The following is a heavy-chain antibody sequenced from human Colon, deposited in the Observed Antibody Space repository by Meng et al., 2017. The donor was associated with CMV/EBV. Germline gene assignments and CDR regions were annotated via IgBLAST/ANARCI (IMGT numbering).Heavy chain of an antibody. D-gene: IGHD1-1*01. CDR2: VIGSGANT. CDR3: VRYENLQHGMDV. J-gene: IGHJ6*02. V-gene: IGHV3-23*01. CDR1: GFTFSNYA. Sequence: GESLKISCAASGFTFSNYAMHWVRQAPGKGLEWVSTVIGSGANTYYADSVKGRFTISRDNSKNTLSLQMNSLRAEDTAIYYCVRYENLQHGMDVWGQGTTVTVSS.